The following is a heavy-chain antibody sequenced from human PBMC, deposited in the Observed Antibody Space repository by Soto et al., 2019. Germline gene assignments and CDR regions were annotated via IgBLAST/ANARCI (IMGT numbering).Heavy chain of an antibody. V-gene: IGHV2-5*02. CDR1: GLSLSTSGEA. Sequence: QITLKESGPPLVKPTQTLTLTCTFSGLSLSTSGEAVGWIRQPPGKALEWLALIYWDDDKRYNPTLKTTLTITQEPSKNPVVFTLTNTDPVCRAPYYCGHSVSTTPAGGFDPCGQGIRVTVSA. J-gene: IGHJ5*02. CDR2: IYWDDDK. CDR3: GHSVSTTPAGGFDP. D-gene: IGHD4-17*01.